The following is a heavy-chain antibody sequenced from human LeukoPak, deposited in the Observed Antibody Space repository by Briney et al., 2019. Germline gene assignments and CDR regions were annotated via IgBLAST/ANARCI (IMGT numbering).Heavy chain of an antibody. J-gene: IGHJ6*02. D-gene: IGHD2-15*01. CDR1: GFTFDDYA. CDR2: ISRDSRVT. CDR3: AKVIAHLSYAMDV. V-gene: IGHV3-9*01. Sequence: GGPLRLSCAASGFTFDDYAMHWVRQPPGKGLEWVAGISRDSRVTGYADSVKGRFTISRDSGEKFVYLQMNSLRTEDTALYYCAKVIAHLSYAMDVWGQGTTVTVSS.